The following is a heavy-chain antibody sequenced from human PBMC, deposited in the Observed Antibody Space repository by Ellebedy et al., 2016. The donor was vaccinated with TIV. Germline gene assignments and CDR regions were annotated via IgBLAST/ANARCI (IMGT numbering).Heavy chain of an antibody. CDR2: ITESGGNT. J-gene: IGHJ2*01. CDR3: AVLAISWYFDL. V-gene: IGHV3-23*01. Sequence: GESLKISCAASGLTFSSHAMSWVRQAPGKGLEWVSSITESGGNTYYADSVKGRFTISRDNAKNSLYLQMNSLRDEDTAVYYCAVLAISWYFDLWGRGTLVTVSS. CDR1: GLTFSSHA.